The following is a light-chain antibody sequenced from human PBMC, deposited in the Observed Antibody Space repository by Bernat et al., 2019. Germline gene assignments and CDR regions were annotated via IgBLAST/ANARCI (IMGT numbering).Light chain of an antibody. CDR2: RAS. CDR1: QSVSSSY. CDR3: QHYAPPLIT. J-gene: IGKJ5*01. V-gene: IGKV3-20*01. Sequence: EIVLTQSPGTLSLSPGDRATLSCRASQSVSSSYLAWYQQKPGQAPRLLIYRASTRATGIPDRFSGSGSGTDFTLTISRLEPEDFAVYYCQHYAPPLITFGQGTRLDIK.